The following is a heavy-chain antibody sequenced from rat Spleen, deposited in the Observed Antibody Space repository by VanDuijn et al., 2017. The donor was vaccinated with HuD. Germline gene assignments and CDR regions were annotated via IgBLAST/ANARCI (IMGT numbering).Heavy chain of an antibody. CDR3: TRHDYSGVITNWFAY. Sequence: EVQLVESGGGLVQPGRSLKLSCAASGFTFSDYGMAWVRQTPTKGLEWVATISYGDSFGHSSTYYRDSVRGRFTFSSDNTKTTLYLQMDSLRSEDAATYYCTRHDYSGVITNWFAYWGQGTLVTVSS. CDR2: ISYGDSFGHSST. V-gene: IGHV5-29*01. J-gene: IGHJ3*01. CDR1: GFTFSDYG. D-gene: IGHD4-4*01.